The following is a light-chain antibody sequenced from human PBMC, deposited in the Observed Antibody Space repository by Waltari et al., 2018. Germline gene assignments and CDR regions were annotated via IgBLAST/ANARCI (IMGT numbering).Light chain of an antibody. CDR3: FSYTSSSTWV. J-gene: IGLJ3*02. CDR2: DVT. Sequence: QSALTQPASVSGSPGQSITISCTGTSSDVGGYNSVSWFQQHPGKAPKLRIYDVTNRPAGVANRFSGSKSGDTASLTISGLQAEDEADYYCFSYTSSSTWVFGGGTKLTVL. V-gene: IGLV2-14*03. CDR1: SSDVGGYNS.